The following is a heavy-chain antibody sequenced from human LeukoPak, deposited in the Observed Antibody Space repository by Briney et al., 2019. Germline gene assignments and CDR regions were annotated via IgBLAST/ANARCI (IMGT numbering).Heavy chain of an antibody. CDR3: ARGSVAMATSTWDGVDY. D-gene: IGHD5-12*01. V-gene: IGHV1-69*13. Sequence: SVKVSCKASGGTFTSYTINWVRQAPGQGLEWRGGSIPIFGAANYAQNFRGRVPIPADASTRTAYMELNSLRSEDTAMYYCARGSVAMATSTWDGVDYWGQGTLVTVSS. J-gene: IGHJ4*02. CDR2: SIPIFGAA. CDR1: GGTFTSYT.